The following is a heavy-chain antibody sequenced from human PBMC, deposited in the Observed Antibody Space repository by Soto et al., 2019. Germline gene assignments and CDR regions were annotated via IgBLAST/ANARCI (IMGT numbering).Heavy chain of an antibody. D-gene: IGHD3-22*01. CDR2: INAANGDT. V-gene: IGHV1-3*01. Sequence: QFQLVQSGAEVKKPGASVKVLCKVSGDTSNKYTIHWLRQAPGQRLEWMGRINAANGDTKYAENFHHRVTLTRDTSANPVSMELSGLRTEDTAVYFCGRDDGSSYYCADWIDSWGQGTLVSVSS. CDR1: GDTSNKYT. J-gene: IGHJ5*01. CDR3: GRDDGSSYYCADWIDS.